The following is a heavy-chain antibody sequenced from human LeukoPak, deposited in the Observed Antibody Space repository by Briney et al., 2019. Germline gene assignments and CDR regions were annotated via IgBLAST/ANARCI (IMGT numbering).Heavy chain of an antibody. Sequence: GGSLRLSCVASGFTFSIHWMTWVRQAPGKGLEWVAVISYDGSNKYYADSVKGRFTISRDNSKNTLYLQMNSLRAEDTAVYYCARDSASYCSGGSCYPPMLDYWGQGTLVTVSS. CDR3: ARDSASYCSGGSCYPPMLDY. V-gene: IGHV3-30*03. CDR1: GFTFSIHW. D-gene: IGHD2-15*01. J-gene: IGHJ4*02. CDR2: ISYDGSNK.